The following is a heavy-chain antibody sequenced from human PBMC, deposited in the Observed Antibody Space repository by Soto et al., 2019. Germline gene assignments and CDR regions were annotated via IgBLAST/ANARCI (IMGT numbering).Heavy chain of an antibody. D-gene: IGHD4-17*01. CDR1: GGSISSGGYS. CDR2: IYDSGST. Sequence: PSETLSLTCTVSGGSISSGGYSWSWIRQPPGKGLEWIGYIYDSGSTCYNPSLKSRVTISVDRSKNQFSLNLNSVTAADTAVYYCARGALRWSTSWDFDYWGQGILVTVSS. V-gene: IGHV4-30-2*01. CDR3: ARGALRWSTSWDFDY. J-gene: IGHJ4*02.